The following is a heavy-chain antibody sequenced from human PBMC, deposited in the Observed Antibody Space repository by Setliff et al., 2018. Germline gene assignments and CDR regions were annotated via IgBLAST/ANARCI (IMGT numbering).Heavy chain of an antibody. V-gene: IGHV4-34*01. D-gene: IGHD6-19*01. CDR2: INHSGST. J-gene: IGHJ4*03. CDR3: ARGRKLLAVAGYFDF. CDR1: GGSISSHY. Sequence: SSETLSLTCTVSGGSISSHYWSWIRQPPGKGLEWIGEINHSGSTNYNPSLKSRVTISVDTSKNQFSLKLSSVTAADTAVYYCARGRKLLAVAGYFDFWGQGTMVTVSS.